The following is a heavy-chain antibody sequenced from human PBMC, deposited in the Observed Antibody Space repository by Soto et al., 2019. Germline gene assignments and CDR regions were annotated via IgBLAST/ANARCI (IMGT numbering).Heavy chain of an antibody. CDR1: GYTFTSYG. J-gene: IGHJ6*02. V-gene: IGHV1-18*01. CDR2: ISAYNGNT. Sequence: QVQLVQSGAEVKKPGASVKVSCKASGYTFTSYGISWVRQAPGQGLEWMGWISAYNGNTNYAQKLQGRVTMTTDTSTSTAYLELRSLRSDETAVYDCARDRFITFGVVIVRGMDVWGQGTTVTVS. CDR3: ARDRFITFGVVIVRGMDV. D-gene: IGHD3-16*02.